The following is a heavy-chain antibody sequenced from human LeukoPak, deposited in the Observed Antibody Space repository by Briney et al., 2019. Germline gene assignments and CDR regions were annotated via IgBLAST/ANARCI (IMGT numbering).Heavy chain of an antibody. D-gene: IGHD3-10*01. CDR2: ISYDGSNK. V-gene: IGHV3-30*03. Sequence: PGGSLRLSCAASGFTFSSYGMHWVRQAPGKGLEWAAVISYDGSNKYYADSVKGRFTISRDNSKNTLYLQMNSLRAEDTAVYYCVFEGRADAFDIWGQGTMVTVSS. J-gene: IGHJ3*02. CDR1: GFTFSSYG. CDR3: VFEGRADAFDI.